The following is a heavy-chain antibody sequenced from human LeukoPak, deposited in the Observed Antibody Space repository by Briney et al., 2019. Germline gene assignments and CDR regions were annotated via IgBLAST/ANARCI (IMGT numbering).Heavy chain of an antibody. CDR3: ARGVRGVIIRSLFAP. J-gene: IGHJ5*02. CDR1: GGSFNDYY. Sequence: SETLSLTCAVYGGSFNDYYWNWIRQPPGKGLEWIGEINLRGSTNYNPSLKSRVTISVDTSKNQFSLKLSSVTAADTAVYYCARGVRGVIIRSLFAPWGQGTLLTVSS. V-gene: IGHV4-34*01. CDR2: INLRGST. D-gene: IGHD3-10*01.